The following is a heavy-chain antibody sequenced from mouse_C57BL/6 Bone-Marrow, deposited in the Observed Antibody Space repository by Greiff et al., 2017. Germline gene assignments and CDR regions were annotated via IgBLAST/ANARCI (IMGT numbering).Heavy chain of an antibody. CDR2: IYPGSGST. J-gene: IGHJ1*03. Sequence: QVQLQQPGAELVKPGASVKMSCKASGYTFTSYWLTWVKQRPGQGLEWIGDIYPGSGSTNYNEKFKSKATLTVDTSSSTAYMQLSSLTSEDSAVYYCARRDYGSSPWYFDVWGTGTTVTVSS. CDR3: ARRDYGSSPWYFDV. CDR1: GYTFTSYW. D-gene: IGHD1-1*01. V-gene: IGHV1-55*01.